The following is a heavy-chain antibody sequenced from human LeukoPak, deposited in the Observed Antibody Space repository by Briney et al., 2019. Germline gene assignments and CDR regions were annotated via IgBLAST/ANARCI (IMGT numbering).Heavy chain of an antibody. CDR3: ARGKAAPDY. CDR2: IKKDGREK. Sequence: PRGSLRLSCAASGFTFSSDGMSWVRQAPGKGLEWVANIKKDGREKYYVDSVKGRFTISRDSAKNSLYLQMNTLRAEDTAVYYCARGKAAPDYWGQGTLVTVSS. V-gene: IGHV3-7*01. D-gene: IGHD2-15*01. J-gene: IGHJ4*02. CDR1: GFTFSSDG.